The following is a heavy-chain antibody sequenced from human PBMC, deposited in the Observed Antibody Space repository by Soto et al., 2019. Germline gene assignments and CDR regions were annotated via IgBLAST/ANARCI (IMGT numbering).Heavy chain of an antibody. V-gene: IGHV1-69*01. CDR1: GGTFSSYA. Sequence: QVQLVQSGAEVKKPGSSVKVSCKASGGTFSSYAISWVRQAPGQGLEWLGGIIPIFGTANYAQKFQGRVTITADESTSTAYMELSSLRSEDTAVYYCARKATYYDFWIGYYRNNWVDPWCQGTLVTVSS. CDR3: ARKATYYDFWIGYYRNNWVDP. D-gene: IGHD3-3*01. J-gene: IGHJ5*02. CDR2: IIPIFGTA.